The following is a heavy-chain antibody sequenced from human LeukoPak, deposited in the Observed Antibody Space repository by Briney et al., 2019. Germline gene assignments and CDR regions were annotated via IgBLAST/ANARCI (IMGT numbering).Heavy chain of an antibody. Sequence: GGSLRLSCAASGFTFSSYGMHWVRQAPGTGLEWVAVISYDGSNKYYADSVKGRFTISRDNSKNTLYLQMNSLRAEDTAVYYCATLSSGSYYGPFDYWGQGTLVTVSS. CDR3: ATLSSGSYYGPFDY. CDR1: GFTFSSYG. V-gene: IGHV3-30*03. CDR2: ISYDGSNK. D-gene: IGHD3-22*01. J-gene: IGHJ4*02.